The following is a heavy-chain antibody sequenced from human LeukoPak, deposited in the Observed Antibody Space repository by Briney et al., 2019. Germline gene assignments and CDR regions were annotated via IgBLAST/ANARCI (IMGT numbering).Heavy chain of an antibody. D-gene: IGHD3-22*01. CDR2: IYYSGST. CDR1: GGSISSHY. Sequence: PSETLSLTCTVSGGSISSHYWSWIRQPPGKGLEWIGYIYYSGSTNYNPSLKSRVTISVDTSKNQFSLKLSSVTAADTAVYYCARLCGYNQIDYWGQGTLVTVSS. J-gene: IGHJ4*02. V-gene: IGHV4-59*08. CDR3: ARLCGYNQIDY.